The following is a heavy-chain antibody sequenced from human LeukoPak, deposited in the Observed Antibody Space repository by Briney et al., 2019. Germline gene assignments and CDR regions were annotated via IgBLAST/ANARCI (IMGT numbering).Heavy chain of an antibody. CDR2: IHNSGST. CDR3: ARPSRDGYRYTFDY. Sequence: PSETLSLTCTVSGGSIGSYYWSWIRRPPGKELEWIGYIHNSGSTNYSPSLKSRVSISVDTPKNQFSLRLSSVTAADTAVYYCARPSRDGYRYTFDYWGQGILVTVSS. D-gene: IGHD5-24*01. V-gene: IGHV4-59*01. J-gene: IGHJ4*02. CDR1: GGSIGSYY.